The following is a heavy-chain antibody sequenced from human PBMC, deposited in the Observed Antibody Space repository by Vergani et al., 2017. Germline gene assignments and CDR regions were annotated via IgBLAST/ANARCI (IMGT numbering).Heavy chain of an antibody. CDR1: GYTFSNY. CDR3: AIVTDYYDSSGYYLDY. CDR2: INPSGGHT. J-gene: IGHJ4*02. Sequence: QVQVVQSGAEVKKSGASVKVSCKTSGYTFSNYMHWVRQAPGQGLEWMGIINPSGGHTNYAQKFQGRVTMTRDTSTSTVYMELSSLRSEDTAIYYCAIVTDYYDSSGYYLDYWGQGTLVTVSS. D-gene: IGHD3-22*01. V-gene: IGHV1-46*01.